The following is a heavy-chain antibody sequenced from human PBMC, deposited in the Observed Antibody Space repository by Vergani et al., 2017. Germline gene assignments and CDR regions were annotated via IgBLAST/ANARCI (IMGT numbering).Heavy chain of an antibody. D-gene: IGHD6-6*01. V-gene: IGHV1-69*04. Sequence: QVQLVQSGAEVKKPGSSVKVSCKASGGTFSSYAISWVRQAPGQGLEWMGRIIPILGIAHYAQKFQGRVTITADKSTSTAYMELSSLRSEDTAVDYCAGGASIAAREAAPYYYGMDVWGQGTTVTVSS. CDR3: AGGASIAAREAAPYYYGMDV. CDR1: GGTFSSYA. CDR2: IIPILGIA. J-gene: IGHJ6*02.